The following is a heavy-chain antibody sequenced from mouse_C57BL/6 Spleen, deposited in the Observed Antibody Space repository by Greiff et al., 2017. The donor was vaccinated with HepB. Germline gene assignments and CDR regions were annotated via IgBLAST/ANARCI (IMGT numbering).Heavy chain of an antibody. V-gene: IGHV1-55*01. J-gene: IGHJ3*01. CDR1: GYTFTSYW. Sequence: QVQLQQSGAELVKPGASVKMSCKASGYTFTSYWITWVKQRPGQGLEWIGDIYPGSGSTNYNEKFKSKATLTVDTSSSTAYMQLSSLTSEDSAVYYCAREFTTVPTAYWGQGTLVTVSA. CDR3: AREFTTVPTAY. CDR2: IYPGSGST. D-gene: IGHD1-1*01.